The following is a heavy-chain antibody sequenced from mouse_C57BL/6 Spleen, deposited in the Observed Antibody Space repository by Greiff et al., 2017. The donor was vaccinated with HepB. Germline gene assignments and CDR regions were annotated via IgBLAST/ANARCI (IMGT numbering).Heavy chain of an antibody. Sequence: EVQLQQSGPELVKPGASVKISCKASGYTFTDYYMNWVKQSHGKSLEWIGDINPNNGGTSYNQKFKGKSTLTVDKSSSTAYMERRSLTSEASAFYYWARTALMTTVYAMDYWGQGTSVTVSS. J-gene: IGHJ4*01. D-gene: IGHD1-1*01. V-gene: IGHV1-26*01. CDR2: INPNNGGT. CDR3: ARTALMTTVYAMDY. CDR1: GYTFTDYY.